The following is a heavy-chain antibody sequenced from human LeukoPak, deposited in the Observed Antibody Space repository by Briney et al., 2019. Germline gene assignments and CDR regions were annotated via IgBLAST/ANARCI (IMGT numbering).Heavy chain of an antibody. D-gene: IGHD6-13*01. Sequence: PSETLSLTCTVSGASVSSGYSYWIWIRQPAGKGLEWIGRVSTSGSSNYTPSLASRVTISLGTSKNQFSLKLSSVTAADTAVYYCARDQTLSSSSPFDYWGQGTLVTVSS. V-gene: IGHV4-61*02. CDR2: VSTSGSS. J-gene: IGHJ4*02. CDR1: GASVSSGYSY. CDR3: ARDQTLSSSSPFDY.